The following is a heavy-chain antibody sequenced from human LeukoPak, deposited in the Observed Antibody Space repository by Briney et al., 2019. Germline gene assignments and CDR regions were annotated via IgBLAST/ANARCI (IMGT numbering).Heavy chain of an antibody. CDR2: IWYDGSNK. J-gene: IGHJ6*03. CDR1: GFTFSSYG. D-gene: IGHD6-6*01. Sequence: HGRSLRLSCAASGFTFSSYGMHWVRQAPGKGLEWVAVIWYDGSNKYYADSVKGRFTISRDNSKNTLYLQMNSLRAEDTAVYYCAKGVVRHYYYMDVWGKGTTVTVSS. CDR3: AKGVVRHYYYMDV. V-gene: IGHV3-33*06.